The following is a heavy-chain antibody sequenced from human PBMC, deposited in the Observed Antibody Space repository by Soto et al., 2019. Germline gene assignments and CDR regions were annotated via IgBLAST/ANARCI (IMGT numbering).Heavy chain of an antibody. Sequence: ASVKVSCKASGYTFTSYYMHWVRQAPGQGLEWMGIINPSGGSTSYAQKFQGRVTMTRDTSTSTVYMELSSLRSEDTAVYYCASAAAGTLRASYNWFDTWGQGTLVTVSS. CDR2: INPSGGST. V-gene: IGHV1-46*01. D-gene: IGHD6-13*01. CDR1: GYTFTSYY. J-gene: IGHJ5*02. CDR3: ASAAAGTLRASYNWFDT.